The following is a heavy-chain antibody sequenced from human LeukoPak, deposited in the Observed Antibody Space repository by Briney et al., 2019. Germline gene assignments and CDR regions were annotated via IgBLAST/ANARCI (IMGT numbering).Heavy chain of an antibody. CDR1: GGSISSDDYY. V-gene: IGHV4-30-4*08. Sequence: PSQTLSLTCTVSGGSISSDDYYWSCIRQPPGKGLEWIGYIYYSGNTYYNPSIKSRVTISVDTSKNQSFLKLSSVTAADTAVYYCARSNIVGATSPFDYWGQGTLVTVSS. J-gene: IGHJ4*02. CDR3: ARSNIVGATSPFDY. D-gene: IGHD1-26*01. CDR2: IYYSGNT.